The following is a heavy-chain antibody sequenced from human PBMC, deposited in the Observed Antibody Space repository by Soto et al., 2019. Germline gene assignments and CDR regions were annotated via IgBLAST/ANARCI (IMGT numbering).Heavy chain of an antibody. Sequence: GESLKISCDASGYNFIIDCIALVLQMRGKGLEWMGIIYPGDSDATYSPSFEGQVTFSVDKSITTAYLQWISLKASDTAMYYCARQAYFGSGTYYSDYWGQGTQVTVSS. V-gene: IGHV5-51*01. J-gene: IGHJ4*02. CDR3: ARQAYFGSGTYYSDY. D-gene: IGHD3-10*01. CDR1: GYNFIIDC. CDR2: IYPGDSDA.